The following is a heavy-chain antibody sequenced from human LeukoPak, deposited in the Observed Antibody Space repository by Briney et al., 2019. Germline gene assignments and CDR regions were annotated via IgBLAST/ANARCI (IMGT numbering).Heavy chain of an antibody. D-gene: IGHD1-26*01. CDR1: GFTFSSYS. Sequence: GGSLRLSCAASGFTFSSYSMNWVRQAPGKGLEWVSSISSSSSYIYYADSVKGRFTISRDNAKNSLYLQMNSLRAEDTAVYYCARDLSGSYYFDYWGQGTPVTVSS. V-gene: IGHV3-21*01. CDR2: ISSSSSYI. J-gene: IGHJ4*02. CDR3: ARDLSGSYYFDY.